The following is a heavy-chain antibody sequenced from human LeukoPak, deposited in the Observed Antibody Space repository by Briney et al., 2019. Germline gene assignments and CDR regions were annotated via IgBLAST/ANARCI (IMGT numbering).Heavy chain of an antibody. D-gene: IGHD3-10*02. J-gene: IGHJ6*04. CDR3: AELGITMIGGV. Sequence: GGSPRLSCAASGFTFSSYSMNWVRQAPGKGLEWVSYISSSGSTIYYADSVKGRFTISRDKAKNTLYLQMNSLRAEDTAVYYCAELGITMIGGVWGKGTTVTISS. CDR2: ISSSGSTI. CDR1: GFTFSSYS. V-gene: IGHV3-48*01.